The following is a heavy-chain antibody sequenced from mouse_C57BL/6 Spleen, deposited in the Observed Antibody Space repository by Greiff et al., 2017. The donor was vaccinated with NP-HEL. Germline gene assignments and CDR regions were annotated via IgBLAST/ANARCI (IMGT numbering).Heavy chain of an antibody. CDR3: AHYYGNY. D-gene: IGHD1-2*01. Sequence: EVKLLESGPGLVKPSQSLSLTCSVTGYSITSGYYWNWIRQFPGNKLEWMGYISYDGSNNYNPSLKNRISITRDTSKNQFFLKLNSVTTEDTATYYCAHYYGNYWGQGTTLTVSS. V-gene: IGHV3-6*01. CDR1: GYSITSGYY. CDR2: ISYDGSN. J-gene: IGHJ2*01.